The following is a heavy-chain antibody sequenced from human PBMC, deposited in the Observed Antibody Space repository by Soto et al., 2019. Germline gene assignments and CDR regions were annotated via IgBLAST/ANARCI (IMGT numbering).Heavy chain of an antibody. V-gene: IGHV4-30-2*01. J-gene: IGHJ5*02. CDR3: ARSHRHYYDSSGYGAWFDP. CDR2: IYHSGST. CDR1: GGSISSGGYS. Sequence: SETLSLTCAVSGGSISSGGYSWSWIRQPPGKGLEWIGYIYHSGSTYYNPSLKSRVTTSVDRSKNQFSLKLSSVTAADTAVYYCARSHRHYYDSSGYGAWFDPWGHGTLVTVSS. D-gene: IGHD3-22*01.